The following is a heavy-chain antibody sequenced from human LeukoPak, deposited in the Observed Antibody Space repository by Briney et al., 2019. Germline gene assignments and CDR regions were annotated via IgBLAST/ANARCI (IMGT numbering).Heavy chain of an antibody. CDR2: TRNKANSYTT. J-gene: IGHJ3*02. D-gene: IGHD2-21*02. CDR1: GFTFSDHY. CDR3: VVVVTAIGAFDI. V-gene: IGHV3-72*01. Sequence: PGVSLRLSCAASGFTFSDHYMDWFRQAPGKGLEWVGRTRNKANSYTTEYAASVKGRFTISRDDSKNSLYLQMNSLKTEDTAVYYCVVVVTAIGAFDIWGQGTMVTVSS.